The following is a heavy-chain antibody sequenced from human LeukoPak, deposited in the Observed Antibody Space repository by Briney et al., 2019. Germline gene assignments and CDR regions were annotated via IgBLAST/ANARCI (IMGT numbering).Heavy chain of an antibody. J-gene: IGHJ3*02. Sequence: SETLSLTCAVYGGSFSGYYWSWIRQPPGKGLEWIGEINHSGSTNYNPSLKSRVTISVDTSKNQFSLKLSSVTAADTAVYYCARVIGWYVFGGDASDIWGQGTMVTVSS. D-gene: IGHD6-19*01. CDR2: INHSGST. CDR1: GGSFSGYY. CDR3: ARVIGWYVFGGDASDI. V-gene: IGHV4-34*01.